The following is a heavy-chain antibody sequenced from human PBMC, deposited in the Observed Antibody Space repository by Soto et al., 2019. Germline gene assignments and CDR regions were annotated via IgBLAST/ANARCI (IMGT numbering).Heavy chain of an antibody. CDR3: AKCPGSYYYYYGMDV. CDR1: GFTFDDYA. D-gene: IGHD3-10*02. J-gene: IGHJ6*02. CDR2: ISWNSGSI. V-gene: IGHV3-9*01. Sequence: GGSLRLSCAASGFTFDDYAMHWVRQAPGKGLEWVSGISWNSGSIGYADSVKGRFTISRDNAKNSLYLQMNSLRAEDTALYYCAKCPGSYYYYYGMDVWGQGTTVTVSS.